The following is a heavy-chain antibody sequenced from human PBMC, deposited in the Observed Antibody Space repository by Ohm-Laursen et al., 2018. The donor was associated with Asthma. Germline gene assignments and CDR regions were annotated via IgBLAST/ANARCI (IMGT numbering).Heavy chain of an antibody. J-gene: IGHJ4*02. V-gene: IGHV3-30*04. D-gene: IGHD4-17*01. CDR2: ISYDGSNK. CDR3: AKDPLLKAVTGGFDY. Sequence: SLRLSCAAPGFTFSSYAMHWVRQAPGKGLEWVAVISYDGSNKYYADSVKGRFTISRDNSKNTLYLQMNSLRAEDTAVYYCAKDPLLKAVTGGFDYWGQGTLVTVSS. CDR1: GFTFSSYA.